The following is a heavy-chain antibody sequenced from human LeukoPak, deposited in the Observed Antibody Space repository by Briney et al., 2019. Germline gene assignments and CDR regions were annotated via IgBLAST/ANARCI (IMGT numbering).Heavy chain of an antibody. CDR1: GFTFSDYY. CDR2: ISSSGSTI. D-gene: IGHD2/OR15-2a*01. V-gene: IGHV3-11*01. J-gene: IGHJ6*03. CDR3: AKVYDYYYMDV. Sequence: GGSLRLSCAASGFTFSDYYMSWIRQAPGKGLEWVPYISSSGSTIYYADPVKGRFTVSRDNSKNMLYLEMNSLRADDTAVYYCAKVYDYYYMDVWGKGTTVTVSS.